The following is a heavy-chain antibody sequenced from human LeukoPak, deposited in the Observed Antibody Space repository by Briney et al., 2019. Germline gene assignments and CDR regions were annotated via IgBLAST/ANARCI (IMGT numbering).Heavy chain of an antibody. V-gene: IGHV4-61*02. CDR1: GGSISSGSYY. D-gene: IGHD3-9*01. Sequence: PSQTLSLTCTVSGGSISSGSYYWSWIRQPAGKGLEWIGRIYTSGSTNYNPSLKSRLTISVDTSKNQFSLKLSSVTAADTAVYYRARFQIPTGAFDIWGQGTMVTVPS. CDR3: ARFQIPTGAFDI. CDR2: IYTSGST. J-gene: IGHJ3*02.